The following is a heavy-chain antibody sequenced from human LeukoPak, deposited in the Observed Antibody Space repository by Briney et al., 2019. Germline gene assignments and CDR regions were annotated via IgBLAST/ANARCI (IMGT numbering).Heavy chain of an antibody. Sequence: SVKVSCKASGGTFSSYAISWVRQAPGQGLEWMGRIIPIFGIANYAQKFQGRVTITADKSTSTAYMELSSLRSEDTAVYYCARGTRLTYFDYWGQGTLVTVSS. CDR1: GGTFSSYA. CDR3: ARGTRLTYFDY. CDR2: IIPIFGIA. D-gene: IGHD2-2*01. V-gene: IGHV1-69*04. J-gene: IGHJ4*02.